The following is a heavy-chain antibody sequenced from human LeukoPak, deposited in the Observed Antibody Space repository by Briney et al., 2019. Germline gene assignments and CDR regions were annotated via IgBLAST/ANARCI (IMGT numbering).Heavy chain of an antibody. CDR3: ARAGGSGSYYKWVYFDY. CDR1: GFTFSSYS. J-gene: IGHJ4*02. V-gene: IGHV3-48*02. D-gene: IGHD3-10*01. CDR2: ISSSSSTI. Sequence: GGSLRLSCAASGFTFSSYSMNWVRQAPGKGLEWVSYISSSSSTIYYADSVKGRFTISRDNAKNSLCLQMNSLRDEDTAVYYCARAGGSGSYYKWVYFDYWGQGTLVAVSS.